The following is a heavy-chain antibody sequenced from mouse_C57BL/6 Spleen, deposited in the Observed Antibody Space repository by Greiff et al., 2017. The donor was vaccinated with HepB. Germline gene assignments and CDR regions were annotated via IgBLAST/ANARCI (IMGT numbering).Heavy chain of an antibody. D-gene: IGHD2-1*01. CDR1: GYTFTDYY. CDR3: ARDGNVYAMDY. Sequence: EVQLQQSGPVLVKPGASVKMSCKASGYTFTDYYMNWVKQSHGKSLEWIGVINPYNGGTSYNQKFKGKATLTVDKSSSTAYMELNSLTSEDSAVYYCARDGNVYAMDYWGQGTSVTVSS. CDR2: INPYNGGT. J-gene: IGHJ4*01. V-gene: IGHV1-19*01.